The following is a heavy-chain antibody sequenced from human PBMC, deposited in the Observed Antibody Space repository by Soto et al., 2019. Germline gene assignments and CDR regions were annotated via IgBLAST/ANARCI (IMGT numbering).Heavy chain of an antibody. Sequence: EVQLVESGGGLLKPGESLRLSCAASGFSFSNAWMNWVRQAPGKGLEWVGRISNGGTTDYAAPVKGRFTISRDNSKNTLYLQIDCPKTEDTTVYYCSHGEGQFFDHWGQGTMVTVSS. CDR2: ISNGGTT. CDR1: GFSFSNAW. CDR3: SHGEGQFFDH. V-gene: IGHV3-15*07. D-gene: IGHD3-10*01. J-gene: IGHJ4*02.